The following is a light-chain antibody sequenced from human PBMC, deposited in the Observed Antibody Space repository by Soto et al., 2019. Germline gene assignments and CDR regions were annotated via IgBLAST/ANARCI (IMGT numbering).Light chain of an antibody. J-gene: IGKJ1*01. Sequence: ALPQSLATVWLSPGERASLACRARQSVSSNYLAWYQQKPGQAPRLLIYGASTRATGIPDGFSGSGSGTDFTLTISRLEPEDSAVYYCQQYGSSPTWTFGQGTKVDIK. V-gene: IGKV3-20*01. CDR2: GAS. CDR3: QQYGSSPTWT. CDR1: QSVSSNY.